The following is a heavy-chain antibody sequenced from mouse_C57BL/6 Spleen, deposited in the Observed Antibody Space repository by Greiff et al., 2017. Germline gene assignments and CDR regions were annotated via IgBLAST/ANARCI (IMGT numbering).Heavy chain of an antibody. CDR1: GYAFSSSW. V-gene: IGHV1-82*01. D-gene: IGHD2-3*01. CDR3: ARENMIYYAMDC. J-gene: IGHJ4*01. CDR2: IYPGDGDT. Sequence: QVQLQQSGPELVKPGASVKISCKASGYAFSSSWMNWVKQRPGKGLEWIGRIYPGDGDTNYNGKFKGKATLTADKSSSTAYMQLSSLTSEDSAVSFCARENMIYYAMDCWGQGTSVTVSS.